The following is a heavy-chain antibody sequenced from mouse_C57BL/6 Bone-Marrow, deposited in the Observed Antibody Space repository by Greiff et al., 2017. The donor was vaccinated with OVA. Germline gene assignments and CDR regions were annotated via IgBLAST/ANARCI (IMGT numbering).Heavy chain of an antibody. CDR2: INPNNGGT. CDR3: ARNYYGSSPYWYFDV. J-gene: IGHJ1*03. D-gene: IGHD1-1*01. CDR1: GYTFTDYY. Sequence: VQLQQSGPELVKPGASVKISCKASGYTFTDYYMNWVKQSHGKSLEWIGDINPNNGGTSYNQKFKGKATLTVDKSSSTAYMELRSLTSEDSAVYDCARNYYGSSPYWYFDVWGTGTTVTVSS. V-gene: IGHV1-26*01.